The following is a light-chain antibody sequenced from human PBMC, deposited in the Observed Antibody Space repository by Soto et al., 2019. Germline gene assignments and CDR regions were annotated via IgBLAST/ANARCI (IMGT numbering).Light chain of an antibody. J-gene: IGKJ5*01. Sequence: ETVMTQSPAPLSVSSGGRATLSCWASQSVNSNLAWYQQKLGQAPRLLIYGASTRATGVPARFSGRGSGTEFTLTISSLQSEDFAVYYCQQYTNWPPNTFGQGTRLEIK. CDR1: QSVNSN. V-gene: IGKV3-15*01. CDR2: GAS. CDR3: QQYTNWPPNT.